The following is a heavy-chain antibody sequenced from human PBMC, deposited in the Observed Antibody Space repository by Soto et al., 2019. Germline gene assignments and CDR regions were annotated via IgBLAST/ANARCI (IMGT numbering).Heavy chain of an antibody. CDR2: ISHSGST. CDR3: ARDSGYYDSSGYYFGPY. J-gene: IGHJ4*02. CDR1: GGSLIGYY. V-gene: IGHV4-34*01. Sequence: SETLSLTCAVYGGSLIGYYWSWIRQPPGKGLEWIGEISHSGSTNYNPSLKSRVTISVDTSKNQLSLKLSSVTAADTAVYYCARDSGYYDSSGYYFGPYWGQGTLVTVSS. D-gene: IGHD3-22*01.